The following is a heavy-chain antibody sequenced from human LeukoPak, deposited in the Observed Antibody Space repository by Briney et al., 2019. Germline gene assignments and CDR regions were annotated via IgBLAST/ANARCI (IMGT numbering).Heavy chain of an antibody. J-gene: IGHJ5*02. CDR3: ATRTVRLGEFSFSSWFDP. CDR1: GASMNSSRYY. D-gene: IGHD3-16*02. Sequence: PSETLSLTCTVSGASMNSSRYYWGWIRQPPGKGPEWIGNIFYSGSTYYNPSLEGRVSLSVDTSKHQFSLRLISVRASDTAVYFCATRTVRLGEFSFSSWFDPWGQGTLVTVSS. V-gene: IGHV4-39*01. CDR2: IFYSGST.